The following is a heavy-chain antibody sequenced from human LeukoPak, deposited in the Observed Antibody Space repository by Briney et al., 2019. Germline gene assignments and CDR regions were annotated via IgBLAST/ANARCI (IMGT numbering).Heavy chain of an antibody. D-gene: IGHD3-3*01. V-gene: IGHV1-8*01. J-gene: IGHJ4*02. Sequence: ASVKVSCKASGYTFTSYDINWVRQATGQGLEWMGWMNPNSGNTGYAQKFQGRVTMTRNTSISTAYMELSSLRSEDTAVYYCARGLLNYGFWSDPFDYWGQGTLVTVSS. CDR3: ARGLLNYGFWSDPFDY. CDR2: MNPNSGNT. CDR1: GYTFTSYD.